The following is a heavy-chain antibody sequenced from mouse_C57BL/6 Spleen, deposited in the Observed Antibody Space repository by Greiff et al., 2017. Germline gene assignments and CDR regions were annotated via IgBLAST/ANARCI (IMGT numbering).Heavy chain of an antibody. CDR1: GFTFSDYG. CDR2: ISSGSSTI. Sequence: EVKLVESGGGLVKPGGSLKLSCAASGFTFSDYGMHWVRQAPEKGLGWVAYISSGSSTIYYADTVKGRFTISRDNAKNTLFLQMTSLRSEDTAMYYCARDSNYVAWFAYWGQGTLVTVSA. CDR3: ARDSNYVAWFAY. D-gene: IGHD2-5*01. J-gene: IGHJ3*01. V-gene: IGHV5-17*01.